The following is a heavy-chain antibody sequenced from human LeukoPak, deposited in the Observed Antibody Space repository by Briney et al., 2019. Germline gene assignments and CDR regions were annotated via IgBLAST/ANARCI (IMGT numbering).Heavy chain of an antibody. CDR1: GFTFSTYA. CDR2: ISTGGDTI. Sequence: GGSLRLSCTASGFTFSTYAMSWVRQAPGKGLEWVSAISTGGDTIYYADSVKGRFTVSRDNSKNTVYVEMNSLRAEDTALYYCARGPYYGSGSHFSYYGMDVWGQGTTVTVSS. CDR3: ARGPYYGSGSHFSYYGMDV. D-gene: IGHD3-10*01. J-gene: IGHJ6*02. V-gene: IGHV3-23*01.